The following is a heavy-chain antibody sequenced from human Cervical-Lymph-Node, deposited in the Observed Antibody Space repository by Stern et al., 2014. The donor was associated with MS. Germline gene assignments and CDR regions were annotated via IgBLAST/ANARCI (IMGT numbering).Heavy chain of an antibody. CDR1: GYSFTNYW. CDR3: ARSITTAAVLFAY. Sequence: EVQLGESGAEVKKPGESLKISCKGSGYSFTNYWIGWVRQMPGKSLEWMGIIYPGDSDTTYSPSFQGQVTISADKSITTAYLQWSSLRASDTGMYYCARSITTAAVLFAYWGQGTPVTVSS. CDR2: IYPGDSDT. J-gene: IGHJ4*02. D-gene: IGHD1-14*01. V-gene: IGHV5-51*01.